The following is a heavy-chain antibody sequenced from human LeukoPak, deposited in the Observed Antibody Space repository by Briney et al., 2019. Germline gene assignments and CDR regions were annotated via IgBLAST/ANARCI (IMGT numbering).Heavy chain of an antibody. CDR3: ARTARHLDY. V-gene: IGHV3-11*01. J-gene: IGHJ4*02. D-gene: IGHD5-18*01. CDR1: GFTFSDPY. CDR2: ISGSGTDI. Sequence: PGGSLRLSCAASGFTFSDPYMSWVRQAPGKGLECLSYISGSGTDINYADSVRGRFTTPRDNAKNLFYLQMNDLRLEDTAVYYCARTARHLDYWGQGTLVTVSS.